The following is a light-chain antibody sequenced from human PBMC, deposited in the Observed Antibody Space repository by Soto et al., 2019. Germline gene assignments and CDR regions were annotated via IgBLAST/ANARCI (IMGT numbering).Light chain of an antibody. CDR2: GAS. CDR1: QSVSSN. J-gene: IGKJ1*01. V-gene: IGKV3-15*01. Sequence: EIVMTQSPATLSVSPGERATLSCRASQSVSSNLAWYQQKPGQAPRLLIYGASTRATGIPARFSGSGSGTEFTLTIRSLQSEDFAVYYCQQYNNVPPWTFRQGTMGEMK. CDR3: QQYNNVPPWT.